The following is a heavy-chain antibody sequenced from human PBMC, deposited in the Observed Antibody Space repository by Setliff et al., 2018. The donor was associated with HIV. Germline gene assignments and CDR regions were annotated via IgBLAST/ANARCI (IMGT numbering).Heavy chain of an antibody. CDR1: GYTFTNYF. CDR3: ARAPPSGKARPYYFDY. D-gene: IGHD6-13*01. Sequence: GASVKVSCKASGYTFTNYFMHWVRQAPGEGLEWIGIITPFGGSTYYAQKFQGRVTLTMDTSTSTFYMELSSLRFEDTAVYYCARAPPSGKARPYYFDYWGQGTLVTVSS. V-gene: IGHV1-46*01. CDR2: ITPFGGST. J-gene: IGHJ4*02.